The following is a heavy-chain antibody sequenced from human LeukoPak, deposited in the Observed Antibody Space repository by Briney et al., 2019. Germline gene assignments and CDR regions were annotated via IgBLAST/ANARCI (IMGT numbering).Heavy chain of an antibody. CDR2: INPNSGGT. CDR3: ARGRKHCSSTSCYGNNWFDP. Sequence: ASVKVSCKASGYTFTGYYMHWVRQAPGQGLEWMGWINPNSGGTNYAQKFQGRVTMTRDTSISTAYMELSRLRSDDTAVYYCARGRKHCSSTSCYGNNWFDPWGQGTLVTVSS. V-gene: IGHV1-2*02. D-gene: IGHD2-2*01. J-gene: IGHJ5*02. CDR1: GYTFTGYY.